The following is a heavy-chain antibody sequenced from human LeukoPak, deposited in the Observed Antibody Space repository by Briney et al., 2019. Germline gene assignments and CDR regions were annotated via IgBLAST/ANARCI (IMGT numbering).Heavy chain of an antibody. V-gene: IGHV4-34*01. Sequence: SETLSLTCAVYGGSFSGYYWSWIRQPPGKGLEWIGEINHSGSTNYDPSLKSRVTISVDTSKNQFSLKLSSVTAADTAVYYCARVGCSSSYYWGIDYWGQGTLVTVSS. CDR2: INHSGST. CDR1: GGSFSGYY. J-gene: IGHJ4*02. CDR3: ARVGCSSSYYWGIDY. D-gene: IGHD6-6*01.